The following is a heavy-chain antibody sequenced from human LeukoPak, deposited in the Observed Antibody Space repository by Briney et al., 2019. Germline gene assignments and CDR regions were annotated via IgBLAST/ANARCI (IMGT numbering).Heavy chain of an antibody. Sequence: GGSLRLSCAASGFTFSNAWMSWVRQAPGKGLEWVANIKQTGSENSYVDSVKGRFTISRDNAKNSPYLQINSLRAEDTANYCARVRGDYYFDYWGQGTLVTVSS. CDR2: IKQTGSEN. CDR3: ARVRGDYYFDY. CDR1: GFTFSNAW. V-gene: IGHV3-7*01. J-gene: IGHJ4*02. D-gene: IGHD3-16*01.